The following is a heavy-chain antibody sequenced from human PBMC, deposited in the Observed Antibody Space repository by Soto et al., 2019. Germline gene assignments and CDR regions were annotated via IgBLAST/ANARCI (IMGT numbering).Heavy chain of an antibody. CDR2: IYPGDSDA. CDR3: ARQTTGWFGMDV. Sequence: GESLKISCKGSGYSFTDYWIGWVRQMPGKGLEWMGIIYPGDSDARYSPSFQGQVSISTDTSVNTAYLQWGSPKASDTAMYYCARQTTGWFGMDVWGQGTTVTVSS. CDR1: GYSFTDYW. V-gene: IGHV5-51*01. J-gene: IGHJ6*02. D-gene: IGHD6-19*01.